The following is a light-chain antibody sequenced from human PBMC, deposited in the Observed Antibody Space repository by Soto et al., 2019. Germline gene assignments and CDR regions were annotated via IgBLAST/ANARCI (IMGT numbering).Light chain of an antibody. Sequence: QSVLTQPRSVSGSPGQSVTISCTGTSSDVGGYNYVSWYQQHPGKAPKLILYEVSNRPSGVSNRFSGSKSGNTASLTISGLQAEDVADYYCSSYTDVVTLEVFGPGTKVTAL. V-gene: IGLV2-14*01. CDR3: SSYTDVVTLEV. CDR2: EVS. J-gene: IGLJ1*01. CDR1: SSDVGGYNY.